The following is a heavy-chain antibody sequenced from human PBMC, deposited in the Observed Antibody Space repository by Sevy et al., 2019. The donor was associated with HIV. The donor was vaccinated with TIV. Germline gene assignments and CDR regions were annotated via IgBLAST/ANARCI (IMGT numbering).Heavy chain of an antibody. CDR2: ISYDGSNK. CDR3: AKSLRSYLECMLGLGDYYYGMDV. V-gene: IGHV3-30*18. J-gene: IGHJ6*02. Sequence: GGSLRLSCAASGFTFSSYGMNWVRQAPGKGLEWVAVISYDGSNKYYADSVKGRFTISRDNSRNTLYLQMNSLRAEDTAVYYCAKSLRSYLECMLGLGDYYYGMDVWGQGTTVTVSS. D-gene: IGHD2-8*01. CDR1: GFTFSSYG.